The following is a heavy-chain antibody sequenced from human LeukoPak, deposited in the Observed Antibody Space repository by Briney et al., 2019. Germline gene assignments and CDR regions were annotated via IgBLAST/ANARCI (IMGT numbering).Heavy chain of an antibody. D-gene: IGHD6-13*01. V-gene: IGHV4-34*01. J-gene: IGHJ4*02. CDR2: INHSGST. Sequence: SETLSLTCAVNGGSFSGYYWSWIRQPPGKGLEWIGEINHSGSTNYNPSLKSRVTISVDTSKNQFSLKLSSVTAADTAVYYCARGRLAAAGDYFDYWGQGTLVTVSS. CDR1: GGSFSGYY. CDR3: ARGRLAAAGDYFDY.